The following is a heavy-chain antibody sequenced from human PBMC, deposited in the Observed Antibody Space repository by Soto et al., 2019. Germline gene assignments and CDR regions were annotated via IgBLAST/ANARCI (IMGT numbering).Heavy chain of an antibody. J-gene: IGHJ3*01. Sequence: QITLRESGPTLVKPTQTLTLTCTFSGFSLDASAVGVGWIRQPPGKALEWLALISWDDDKRYNTSLKSRLTPTTDPSKNQVVLTMTTMDPVDTATYSCAHSGLSESQYVADAFDFWGQGTMVTVSS. CDR3: AHSGLSESQYVADAFDF. V-gene: IGHV2-5*02. CDR1: GFSLDASAVG. D-gene: IGHD3-16*01. CDR2: ISWDDDK.